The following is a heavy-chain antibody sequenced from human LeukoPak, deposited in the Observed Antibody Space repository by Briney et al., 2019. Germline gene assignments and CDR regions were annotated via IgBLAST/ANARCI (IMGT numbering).Heavy chain of an antibody. CDR1: GGSISSSSYY. D-gene: IGHD2-21*01. J-gene: IGHJ6*03. Sequence: SGTLSLTCTVSGGSISSSSYYWGWIRQPPGKGLEWIGSIYYSGSTNYNPSLKSRVTISVDTSKNQFSLKLSSVTAADTAVYYCARIPLLRYYYMDVWGKGTTVTVSS. CDR2: IYYSGST. CDR3: ARIPLLRYYYMDV. V-gene: IGHV4-39*07.